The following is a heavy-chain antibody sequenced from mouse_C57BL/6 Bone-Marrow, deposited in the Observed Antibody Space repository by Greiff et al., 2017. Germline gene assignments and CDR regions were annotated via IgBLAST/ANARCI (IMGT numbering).Heavy chain of an antibody. CDR3: ARNGYYYFDY. J-gene: IGHJ2*01. D-gene: IGHD2-3*01. CDR1: GFSLTSYG. Sequence: VQLQQSGPGLVQPSPSLSITCTVSGFSLTSYGVHWVRQSPGKGLEWLGVIWSGGSTDYNAEFISRLSISKDNSKSQVFFKMNSLQADDTAIYYCARNGYYYFDYWGQGTTLTVSS. CDR2: IWSGGST. V-gene: IGHV2-2*01.